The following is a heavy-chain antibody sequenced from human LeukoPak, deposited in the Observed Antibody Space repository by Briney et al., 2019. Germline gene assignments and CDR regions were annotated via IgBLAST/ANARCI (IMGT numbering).Heavy chain of an antibody. CDR1: GFTLRIYS. V-gene: IGHV3-21*01. D-gene: IGHD6-6*01. J-gene: IGHJ5*02. Sequence: GGSLRLSYAASGFTLRIYSMNWVPQAPGKGLEWGSSINSSRSYTYYADSVKGRFTISRDNAKKSVYLQMNSLRVEDTAVYYCARGSSNIAARNNWFDPWGQGTLVTVSS. CDR2: INSSRSYT. CDR3: ARGSSNIAARNNWFDP.